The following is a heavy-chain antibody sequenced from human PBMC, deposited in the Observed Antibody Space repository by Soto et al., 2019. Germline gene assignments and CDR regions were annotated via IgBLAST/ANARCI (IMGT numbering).Heavy chain of an antibody. CDR1: VFTFTSTA. J-gene: IGHJ6*02. Sequence: SWKVSCISSVFTFTSTAVQWVRQARGPRLEWIGWIVVGSGTTNYAQKFQERVTITRDMSTSTAYMEMSSLRSEDTAVYYCAASIVVVPAATSMDVWGQGTTVTVSS. V-gene: IGHV1-58*01. D-gene: IGHD2-2*01. CDR3: AASIVVVPAATSMDV. CDR2: IVVGSGTT.